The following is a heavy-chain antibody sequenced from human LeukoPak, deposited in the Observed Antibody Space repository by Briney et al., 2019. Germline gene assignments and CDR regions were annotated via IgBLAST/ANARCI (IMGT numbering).Heavy chain of an antibody. V-gene: IGHV3-23*01. CDR2: ISGSGGST. J-gene: IGHJ4*02. Sequence: QTGGSLRLSCAASGFTFSSYAMSWVRQAPGKGLEWVSAISGSGGSTYYADSVKGRFTISRDNAKNSLYLQMNSLRAEDTAVYYCAREGSYYDSSGYYLTLDYWGQGTRVTVSS. CDR3: AREGSYYDSSGYYLTLDY. CDR1: GFTFSSYA. D-gene: IGHD3-22*01.